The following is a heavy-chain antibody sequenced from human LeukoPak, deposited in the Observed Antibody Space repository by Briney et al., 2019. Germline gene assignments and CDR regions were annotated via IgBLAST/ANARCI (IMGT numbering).Heavy chain of an antibody. CDR1: GGSISSSSYY. CDR2: IYYSGST. CDR3: ARDRPFYYDSSGYYYKRRDAFDI. D-gene: IGHD3-22*01. J-gene: IGHJ3*02. Sequence: SETLSLTCTVSGGSISSSSYYWGWIRQPPGKGLEWIGSIYYSGSTYYNPSLKSRVTISVDTSKNQFSLKLSSVTAADTAVYYCARDRPFYYDSSGYYYKRRDAFDIWGQGTMVTVSS. V-gene: IGHV4-39*07.